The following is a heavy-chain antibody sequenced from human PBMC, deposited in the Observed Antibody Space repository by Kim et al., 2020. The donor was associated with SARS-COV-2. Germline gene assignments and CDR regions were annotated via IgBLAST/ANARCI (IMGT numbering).Heavy chain of an antibody. J-gene: IGHJ4*02. V-gene: IGHV4-59*01. Sequence: SETLSLTCTVSGGSISSYYWSWIRQPPGKGLEWIGYIYYSGSTNYNPSLKSRVTISVDTSKNQFSLKLSSVTAADTAVYYCARDQGSSLDYWGQGTLVTVSS. CDR2: IYYSGST. CDR1: GGSISSYY. CDR3: ARDQGSSLDY. D-gene: IGHD6-6*01.